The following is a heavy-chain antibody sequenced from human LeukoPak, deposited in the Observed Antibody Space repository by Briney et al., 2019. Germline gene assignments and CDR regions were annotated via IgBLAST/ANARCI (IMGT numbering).Heavy chain of an antibody. V-gene: IGHV3-49*04. J-gene: IGHJ4*02. CDR2: IASETYGGTA. CDR3: TRDQTPYY. CDR1: GFTFGDYA. Sequence: GGSLRLSCTASGFTFGDYAMTWVPQAPGKGLEWVGFIASETYGGTAEYAASVKGRFTISRDDSKSIAYLQMSSLKTEDTAVYYCTRDQTPYYWGQGTLVTVSS.